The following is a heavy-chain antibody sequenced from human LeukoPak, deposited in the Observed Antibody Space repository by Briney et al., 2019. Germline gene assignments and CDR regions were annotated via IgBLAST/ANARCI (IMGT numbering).Heavy chain of an antibody. CDR2: ISAYNGNT. CDR3: AREYYGSGSYYNVNFLFDY. V-gene: IGHV1-18*01. J-gene: IGHJ4*02. Sequence: ASVKVSCKASGYTFTSYGISWVRQAPGQGLEWMGWISAYNGNTNYAQKLQGRVTMTTDTSTSTAYMELRSLRSDDTAVYYCAREYYGSGSYYNVNFLFDYWGQGTLVTVSS. D-gene: IGHD3-10*01. CDR1: GYTFTSYG.